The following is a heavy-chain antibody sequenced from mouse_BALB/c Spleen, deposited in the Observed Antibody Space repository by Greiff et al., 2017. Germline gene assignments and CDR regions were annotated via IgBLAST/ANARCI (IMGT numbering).Heavy chain of an antibody. CDR1: GYTFTSYW. V-gene: IGHV1S22*01. Sequence: LQQPGSELVRPGASVKLSCKASGYTFTSYWMHWVKQRPGQGLEWIGNIYPGSGSTNYDEKFKSKATLTVDTSSSTAYMQLSSLTSEDSAVYYCTSELDTTVVFDYWGQGTTLTVSS. D-gene: IGHD1-1*01. CDR3: TSELDTTVVFDY. J-gene: IGHJ2*01. CDR2: IYPGSGST.